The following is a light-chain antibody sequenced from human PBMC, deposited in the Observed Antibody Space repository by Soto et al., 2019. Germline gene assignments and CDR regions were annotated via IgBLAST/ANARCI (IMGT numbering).Light chain of an antibody. Sequence: QSVVTQPASVSGSPGQSITISCTGASSDMWGNNYVSWYQHYPGKAPKLMICDVSNRPSGVSDRFSGSKSGNTASLTISGLQAEDEADYYCSAFTGTTYVFGTGTKLTVL. CDR1: SSDMWGNNY. CDR3: SAFTGTTYV. J-gene: IGLJ1*01. V-gene: IGLV2-14*03. CDR2: DVS.